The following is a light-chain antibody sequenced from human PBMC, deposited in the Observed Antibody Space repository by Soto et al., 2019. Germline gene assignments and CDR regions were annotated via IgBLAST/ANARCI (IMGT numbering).Light chain of an antibody. J-gene: IGKJ1*01. V-gene: IGKV4-1*01. CDR3: QQYYSTPCT. CDR1: QSVLYSSNNKNY. CDR2: WAS. Sequence: DIVMTQSPDSLAVSLDERATINCKSSQSVLYSSNNKNYLAWYQQKPGQPPKLLIYWASTRESGVPDRFSGSGSGTDFTLTISGLQAEDVAVYYCQQYYSTPCTFGQGTKVEIK.